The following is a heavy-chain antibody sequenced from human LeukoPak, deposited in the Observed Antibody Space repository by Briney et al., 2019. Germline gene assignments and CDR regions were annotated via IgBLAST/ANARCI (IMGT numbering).Heavy chain of an antibody. V-gene: IGHV4-34*01. Sequence: PSETLSLTCAVYGGSFSGYYLSWIRQPPGKGLKCIGEMNHSGSTNYNPSLKSRVTISVDTSKTQFSLTLSSVTAADTAVYYCARRWLGIAVAGFDYWGQGTLVTVSS. CDR1: GGSFSGYY. J-gene: IGHJ4*02. D-gene: IGHD6-19*01. CDR3: ARRWLGIAVAGFDY. CDR2: MNHSGST.